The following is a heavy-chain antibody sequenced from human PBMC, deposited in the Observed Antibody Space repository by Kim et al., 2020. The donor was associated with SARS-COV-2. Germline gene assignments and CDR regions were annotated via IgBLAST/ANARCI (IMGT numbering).Heavy chain of an antibody. V-gene: IGHV3-30*07. CDR3: ARDGGVRGAGPFDY. J-gene: IGHJ4*02. D-gene: IGHD3-10*01. Sequence: ADSVKGRFTISRDNSKNTLYLQMNSLRAEDTAVYYCARDGGVRGAGPFDYWGQGTLVTVSS.